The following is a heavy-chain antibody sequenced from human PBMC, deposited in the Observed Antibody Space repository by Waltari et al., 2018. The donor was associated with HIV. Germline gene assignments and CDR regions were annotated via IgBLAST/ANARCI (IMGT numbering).Heavy chain of an antibody. CDR1: GFTFSSYE. Sequence: EVQLVESGGGLVQPGGSLRLSCAASGFTFSSYEMNWVRQAPGKGLEWVSYISSSGSTIYYADSVKGRFTISRDNAKNSLYLQMNSLRAEDTAVYYCARDQASYSGYGPDYWGQGTLVTVSS. J-gene: IGHJ4*02. V-gene: IGHV3-48*03. CDR2: ISSSGSTI. CDR3: ARDQASYSGYGPDY. D-gene: IGHD5-12*01.